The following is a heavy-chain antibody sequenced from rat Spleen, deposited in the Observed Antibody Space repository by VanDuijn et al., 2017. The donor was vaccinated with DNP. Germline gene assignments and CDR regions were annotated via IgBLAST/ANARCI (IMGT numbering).Heavy chain of an antibody. Sequence: EVQLVESGGGLVQPGGSLKLSCAASGFSFSDYNMVWVRQAPKKGLEWVATSIYDGSRAYYRDSVKGRFTVSRDNTKNTLYLHLDSLRSEDTATYYCATHWNYDYPDYWGQGVMVTVSS. V-gene: IGHV5S10*01. CDR2: SIYDGSRA. J-gene: IGHJ2*01. CDR3: ATHWNYDYPDY. CDR1: GFSFSDYN. D-gene: IGHD1-11*01.